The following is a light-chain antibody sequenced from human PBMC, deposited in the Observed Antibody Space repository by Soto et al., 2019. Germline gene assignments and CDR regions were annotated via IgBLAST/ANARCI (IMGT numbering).Light chain of an antibody. J-gene: IGKJ5*01. Sequence: EIVMTQSPATLSVSPGERATLSCRASQSVSSNLAWYQQKPGQAPRLLFYGVSTRATGIPVRFSGSGSGTEFTLTISSLQSEDFAVYYCQQYNNWPITFGQGTRLEIK. CDR1: QSVSSN. V-gene: IGKV3-15*01. CDR2: GVS. CDR3: QQYNNWPIT.